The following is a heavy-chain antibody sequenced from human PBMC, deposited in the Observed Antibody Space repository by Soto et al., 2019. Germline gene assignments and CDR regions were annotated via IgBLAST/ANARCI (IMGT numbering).Heavy chain of an antibody. CDR1: GGSISSGGYY. CDR2: IYYSGST. CDR3: ARDRTTAIVGTNSEGMDV. V-gene: IGHV4-31*03. J-gene: IGHJ6*02. D-gene: IGHD1-1*01. Sequence: QVQLQESGPGLVKPSQTLSLTCTVSGGSISSGGYYWSWIRQHPGKGLEWIGYIYYSGSTYYNPSLKSRVTISVDTSKNQFSLKLSSVTAADTAVYYCARDRTTAIVGTNSEGMDVWGQGTTVTVSS.